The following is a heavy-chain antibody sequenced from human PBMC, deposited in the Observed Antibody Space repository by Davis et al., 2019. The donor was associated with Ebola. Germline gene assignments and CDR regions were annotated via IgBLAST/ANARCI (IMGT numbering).Heavy chain of an antibody. D-gene: IGHD3-16*02. Sequence: SETLSLTCTVSGGSISSGGYYWSWIRQHPGKGLEWIGYIYYSGSTYYNPSLKGRVTISVDTSKNQFSLKLSSVTAADTAVYYCARVMITFGGVIVIPGEFDYWGQGTLVTVSS. CDR2: IYYSGST. CDR3: ARVMITFGGVIVIPGEFDY. V-gene: IGHV4-31*03. J-gene: IGHJ4*02. CDR1: GGSISSGGYY.